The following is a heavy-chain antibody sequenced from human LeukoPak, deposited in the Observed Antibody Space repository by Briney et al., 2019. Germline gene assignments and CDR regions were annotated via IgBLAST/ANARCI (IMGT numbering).Heavy chain of an antibody. J-gene: IGHJ4*02. Sequence: GSLRLSCAASGFTFSSYGMHWVRPAPGKGLEWVAVIWYDGSNKYYVDSVKGRFTICRDNPKNTLYLQMNSLRGEDTAVYYCARSRAGKAAYAADYWGQGTLVTVSS. CDR3: ARSRAGKAAYAADY. CDR2: IWYDGSNK. CDR1: GFTFSSYG. D-gene: IGHD6-13*01. V-gene: IGHV3-33*01.